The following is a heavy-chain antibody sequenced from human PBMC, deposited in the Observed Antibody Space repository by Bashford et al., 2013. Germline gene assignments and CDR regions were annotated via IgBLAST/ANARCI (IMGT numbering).Heavy chain of an antibody. V-gene: IGHV4-4*02. D-gene: IGHD3-9*01. CDR1: RGSMSSNIW. Sequence: SETLSLTCTVSRGSMSSNIWWSWVRQPPGKGLEWIGEISHSEATNYNPSLNGRLTLSLDKSKKQISLHLTSVTAADTAVYFCASCGLRSFDWSWGQGTLGHRL. J-gene: IGHJ4*02. CDR3: ASCGLRSFDWS. CDR2: ISHSEAT.